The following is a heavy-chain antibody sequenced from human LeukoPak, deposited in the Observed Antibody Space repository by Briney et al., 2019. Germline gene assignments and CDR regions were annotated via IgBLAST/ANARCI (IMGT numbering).Heavy chain of an antibody. CDR1: GFTFDDYG. CDR2: ISADGGST. J-gene: IGHJ4*02. Sequence: GGSLRLSCAASGFTFDDYGMHWVRQAPGKGLEWVSLISADGGSTFSADSVKGRFSISRDNSKNSLNLQMNSLRSEDTAMYYCAKESGKFDYWGQGTLVAVSS. V-gene: IGHV3-43*02. CDR3: AKESGKFDY.